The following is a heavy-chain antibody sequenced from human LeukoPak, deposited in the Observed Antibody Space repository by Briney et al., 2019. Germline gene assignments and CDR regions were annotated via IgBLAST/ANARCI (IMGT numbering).Heavy chain of an antibody. CDR2: ISYDGSNK. J-gene: IGHJ4*02. V-gene: IGHV3-30*04. CDR3: ARDQGDYYDSSGYYEYYFDY. D-gene: IGHD3-22*01. Sequence: GGSLRLSCAASGFTFSSYAMHWVRQAPGKGLEWVAVISYDGSNKYYADSVKGRFTISRDNSKNTLYLQMNSLRAEDTAVYYCARDQGDYYDSSGYYEYYFDYWGQGTLVTVSS. CDR1: GFTFSSYA.